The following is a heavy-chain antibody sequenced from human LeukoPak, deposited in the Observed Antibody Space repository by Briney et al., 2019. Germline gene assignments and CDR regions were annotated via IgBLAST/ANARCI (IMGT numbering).Heavy chain of an antibody. V-gene: IGHV3-53*01. D-gene: IGHD5-24*01. CDR3: ARDLRDGYNSGSLGY. Sequence: GGSLRLSCAASGFTVSSNYMSWVRQAPGKGLEWVSVIYSGGSTYYADSVKGRFTISRDNSKNTLYLQMNSLRAEDTAVYYCARDLRDGYNSGSLGYWGQGTLVTVPS. J-gene: IGHJ4*02. CDR2: IYSGGST. CDR1: GFTVSSNY.